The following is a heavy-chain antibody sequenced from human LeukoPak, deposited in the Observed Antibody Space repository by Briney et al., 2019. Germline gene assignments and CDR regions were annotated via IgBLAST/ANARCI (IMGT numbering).Heavy chain of an antibody. Sequence: PSGTLSLTCAVSGGSISSSNWWSWVRQPPGKGLEWIGEIYHSGSTNYNPSLKSRVTISVDKSKNQFSLKLSSVTAADTAVYYCARVHSVEVPAASNYYGMDVWGQGTTVTVSS. CDR3: ARVHSVEVPAASNYYGMDV. CDR1: GGSISSSNW. V-gene: IGHV4-4*02. D-gene: IGHD2-2*01. J-gene: IGHJ6*02. CDR2: IYHSGST.